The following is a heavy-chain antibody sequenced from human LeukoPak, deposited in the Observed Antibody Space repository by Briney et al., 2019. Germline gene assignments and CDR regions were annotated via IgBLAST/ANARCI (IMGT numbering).Heavy chain of an antibody. CDR1: GFTFSSYG. CDR3: AKDHGFGIYYYYYYGMDV. CDR2: ISYDGSNK. V-gene: IGHV3-30*18. Sequence: GGSLRLSCAASGFTFSSYGMHWVRQAPGKGLEWVAVISYDGSNKYYADSVKGRFTISRDNSKNTLYLQMNSLRAEDTAVYYCAKDHGFGIYYYYYYGMDVWGQGTTVTVSS. J-gene: IGHJ6*02. D-gene: IGHD3-10*01.